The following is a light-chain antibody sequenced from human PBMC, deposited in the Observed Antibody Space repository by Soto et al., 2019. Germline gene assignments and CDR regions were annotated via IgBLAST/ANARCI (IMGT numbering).Light chain of an antibody. CDR3: QQFNSWPRT. CDR1: QSVRSN. CDR2: AAS. J-gene: IGKJ1*01. Sequence: EIVLTQSPATLPVSPGERATLSCRPSQSVRSNLAWYQQRPGQAPRLLIYAASTRATGVPARFSGSGSGTEFTLTISSLQSEDFAVYYCQQFNSWPRTFGQGTKVDIK. V-gene: IGKV3-15*01.